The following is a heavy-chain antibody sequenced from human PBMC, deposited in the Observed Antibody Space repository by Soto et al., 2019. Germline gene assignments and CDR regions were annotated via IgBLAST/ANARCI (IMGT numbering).Heavy chain of an antibody. J-gene: IGHJ4*02. Sequence: QVQLQESGPGLVKPSQTLSLTCTVSGGSISSGGYYWSWIRQHPGKGLEWIGYIYYSGSTYYNPSLKSRVTISVDTSKNQCSLKLSSVTAADTAVYYCARDLSLDTAMAVFDYWGQGTLVTVSS. CDR2: IYYSGST. V-gene: IGHV4-31*03. D-gene: IGHD5-18*01. CDR1: GGSISSGGYY. CDR3: ARDLSLDTAMAVFDY.